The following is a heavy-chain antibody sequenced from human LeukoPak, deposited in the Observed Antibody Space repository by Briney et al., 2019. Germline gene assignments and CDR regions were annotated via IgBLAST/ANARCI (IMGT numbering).Heavy chain of an antibody. J-gene: IGHJ4*02. CDR3: TRDLLGFVNYGGNLSDY. Sequence: GGSLRFSFVAPGFTFRGFAMHWDRQASGKGLEWVGRIRSKANSYATAYAASVKGRFTISRDDSKNTAYLQMNGLKTEDTAVYYCTRDLLGFVNYGGNLSDYWGQGTLVTVSS. D-gene: IGHD4-23*01. V-gene: IGHV3-73*01. CDR1: GFTFRGFA. CDR2: IRSKANSYAT.